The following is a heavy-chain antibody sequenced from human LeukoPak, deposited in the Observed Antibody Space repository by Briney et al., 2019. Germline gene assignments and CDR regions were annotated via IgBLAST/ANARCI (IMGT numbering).Heavy chain of an antibody. CDR3: AKGVGTNYYYYMDV. Sequence: PGGSLRLSCAASGFSFSVYWMHWVRQAPGKGLEWVSGISWNSGSIGYADSVKGRFTISRDNAKNSLYLQMNSLRAEDMALYYCAKGVGTNYYYYMDVWGKGTTVTVSS. D-gene: IGHD1-1*01. J-gene: IGHJ6*03. CDR1: GFSFSVYW. V-gene: IGHV3-9*03. CDR2: ISWNSGSI.